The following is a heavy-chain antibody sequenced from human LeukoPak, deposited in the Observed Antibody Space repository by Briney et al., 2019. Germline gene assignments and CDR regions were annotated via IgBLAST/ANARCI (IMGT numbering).Heavy chain of an antibody. CDR1: GFTFSSYA. Sequence: PGGSLRLSCAASGFTFSSYAMHWVRQAPGKGLEWVAVISYDGSNKYYADSVKGRFTISRDNSKNTLYLQMNSLRAEDTAVYYCARVEPAAKVNDAFDIWGQGTMVTVSS. D-gene: IGHD2-2*01. V-gene: IGHV3-30-3*01. CDR3: ARVEPAAKVNDAFDI. CDR2: ISYDGSNK. J-gene: IGHJ3*02.